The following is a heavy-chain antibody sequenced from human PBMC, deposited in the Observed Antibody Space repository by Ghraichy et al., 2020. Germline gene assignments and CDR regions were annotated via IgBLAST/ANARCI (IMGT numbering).Heavy chain of an antibody. CDR2: IKQSGGEK. CDR1: EFSFNKFW. V-gene: IGHV3-7*01. Sequence: GGSLRLSCVGSEFSFNKFWMSWVRQAPGKGLEWVASIKQSGGEKHYADSLKGRIAISRDNTQNSLFLQLDSLRVDDTAVYYCARARGGWCTTTNCFAEYAAYWAAGTLVTGSP. CDR3: ARARGGWCTTTNCFAEYAAY. J-gene: IGHJ4*02. D-gene: IGHD1-26*01.